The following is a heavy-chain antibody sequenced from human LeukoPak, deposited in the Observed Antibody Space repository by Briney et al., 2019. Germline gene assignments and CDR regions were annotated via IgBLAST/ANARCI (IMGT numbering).Heavy chain of an antibody. Sequence: PGASLRLSCAASGFTASSYWMHWVRQAPGERLWWVSRINSDGSTTSYADSSKGRFTISRDNAENPLSLQSDSLRAEGTAVYYSARTEAVAGPLDYWVQGTLVTVSS. CDR2: INSDGSTT. D-gene: IGHD6-19*01. CDR1: GFTASSYW. V-gene: IGHV3-74*01. J-gene: IGHJ4*02. CDR3: ARTEAVAGPLDY.